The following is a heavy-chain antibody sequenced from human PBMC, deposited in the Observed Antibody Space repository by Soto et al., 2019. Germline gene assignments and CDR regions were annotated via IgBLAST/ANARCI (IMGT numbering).Heavy chain of an antibody. Sequence: ASEEISFEASCSTFASYGISWGRQAPGQVLEWMGWISAYNGNTNYAQKLQGRVTMTTDTSTSTAYIELRSLRSGDTAVYYCARDSSSPTLIVAESRSQLRWLDRWRQGTLVT. CDR3: ARDSSSPTLIVAESRSQLRWLDR. CDR1: CSTFASYG. J-gene: IGHJ5*02. V-gene: IGHV1-18*04. CDR2: ISAYNGNT. D-gene: IGHD3-22*01.